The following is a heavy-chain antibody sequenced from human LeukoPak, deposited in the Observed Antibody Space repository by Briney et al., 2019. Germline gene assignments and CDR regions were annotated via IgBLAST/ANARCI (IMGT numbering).Heavy chain of an antibody. CDR2: MNPNSGNT. D-gene: IGHD5-12*01. V-gene: IGHV1-8*01. J-gene: IGHJ6*02. CDR3: ARGRDLYSDYDMACYYGMDV. Sequence: ASVKVSCKASGYTFTSYDINWVRQATGQGLEWMGWMNPNSGNTGYAQKFQGRVTMTRNTSISTAYMELSSLRSEDTAVYYCARGRDLYSDYDMACYYGMDVWGQGTTVTVSS. CDR1: GYTFTSYD.